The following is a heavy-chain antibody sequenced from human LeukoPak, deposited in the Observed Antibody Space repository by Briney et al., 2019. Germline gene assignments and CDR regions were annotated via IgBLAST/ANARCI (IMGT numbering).Heavy chain of an antibody. CDR3: ARWDGYSSSPDY. D-gene: IGHD6-13*01. J-gene: IGHJ4*02. V-gene: IGHV1-2*02. CDR1: GYTFTGYY. Sequence: ASVKVSCKASGYTFTGYYMHWVRQAPGQGLEWMGWINPNSGGTNYAQKFQGRVTMTRDMSISTIYMELTRLRSDDTALYYCARWDGYSSSPDYWGQGTLVTVSS. CDR2: INPNSGGT.